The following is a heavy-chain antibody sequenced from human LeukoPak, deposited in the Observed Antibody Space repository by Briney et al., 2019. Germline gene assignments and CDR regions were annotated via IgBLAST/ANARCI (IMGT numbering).Heavy chain of an antibody. Sequence: SETLSLNCTVSGGSISSYYWSWIRQPPGKGLEWIGYIYYSGSTNYNPSLKSRVTISVDTSKNQFSLKLSSVTAADTAVYYCARQTAMVRYTDAFDIWGQGTMVTVSS. CDR3: ARQTAMVRYTDAFDI. CDR2: IYYSGST. CDR1: GGSISSYY. V-gene: IGHV4-59*08. D-gene: IGHD5-18*01. J-gene: IGHJ3*02.